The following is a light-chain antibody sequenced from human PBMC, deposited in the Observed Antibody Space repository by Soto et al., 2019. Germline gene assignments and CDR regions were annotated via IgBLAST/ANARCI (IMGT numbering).Light chain of an antibody. J-gene: IGKJ1*01. CDR3: QQYGGSRWT. CDR2: GAS. Sequence: EIVLTQSPGTLSLSPGERATLSCRASQSVSSTYLAWYQQKPGQAPRLLIYGASNRATGIPDRFSGSGSGTDFTLTISRLEPEDFAVYSCQQYGGSRWTFGQGTRVDI. CDR1: QSVSSTY. V-gene: IGKV3-20*01.